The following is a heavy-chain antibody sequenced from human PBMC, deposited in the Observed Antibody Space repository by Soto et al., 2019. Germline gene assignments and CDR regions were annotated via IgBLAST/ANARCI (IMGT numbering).Heavy chain of an antibody. J-gene: IGHJ3*02. CDR2: ISWNSGSI. CDR3: AKESTGCSYGYDAFDI. D-gene: IGHD5-18*01. Sequence: GGSLRLSCAASGFSFDDYAMHWVRQAPGKGLEWVSGISWNSGSIGYADSLKGRFTISTDNAKNSLYLQMISLRAEDTALYYCAKESTGCSYGYDAFDIWGQGTMVTVSS. CDR1: GFSFDDYA. V-gene: IGHV3-9*01.